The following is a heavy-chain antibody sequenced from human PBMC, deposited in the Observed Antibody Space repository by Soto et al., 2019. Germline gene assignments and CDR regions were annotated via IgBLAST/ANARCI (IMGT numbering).Heavy chain of an antibody. CDR1: GFSLSTIGVG. V-gene: IGHV2-5*01. J-gene: IGHJ4*02. CDR2: VYWNDDK. Sequence: QITLKESGPTLVKPTQTLTLTCTVSGFSLSTIGVGVGWIRQPPGKALEWLAIVYWNDDKRYSPSLENRLTIARDASKNQVVLTMTNMDPVDTATYYCAHRHFNKVAYFDFWGLGTLVTVSS. CDR3: AHRHFNKVAYFDF.